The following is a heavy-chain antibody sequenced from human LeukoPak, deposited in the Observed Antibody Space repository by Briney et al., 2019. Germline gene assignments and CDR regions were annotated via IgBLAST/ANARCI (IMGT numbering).Heavy chain of an antibody. CDR1: GFTFSSYG. J-gene: IGHJ2*01. V-gene: IGHV3-30*03. CDR3: ARRGYSYTDYWYFDL. CDR2: ISYDGSNK. D-gene: IGHD5-18*01. Sequence: GRSLRLSCAASGFTFSSYGMHWVRQAPGKGLEWVAVISYDGSNKYYADSVKGRFTISRDNSKNTLYLQMNSLRAEDTAVYYCARRGYSYTDYWYFDLWGRGTLVTVSS.